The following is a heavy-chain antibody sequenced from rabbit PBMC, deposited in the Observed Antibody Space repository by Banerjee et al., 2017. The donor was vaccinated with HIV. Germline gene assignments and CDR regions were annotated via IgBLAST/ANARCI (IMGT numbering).Heavy chain of an antibody. CDR1: GFSLSNNYV. CDR3: VRESKDDYGDLNL. V-gene: IGHV1S40*01. Sequence: QSLEESGGDLVKPGASLTLTCTASGFSLSNNYVIYWVRQAPGKGLEWIGCIVTGSGSTYYASWAKGRFSTSKTSSTTVTLQMTSLTAADTATYFCVRESKDDYGDLNLWGPGTLVTVS. CDR2: IVTGSGST. D-gene: IGHD2-1*01. J-gene: IGHJ4*01.